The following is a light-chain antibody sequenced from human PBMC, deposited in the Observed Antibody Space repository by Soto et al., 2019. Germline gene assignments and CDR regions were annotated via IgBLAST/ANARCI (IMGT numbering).Light chain of an antibody. V-gene: IGKV3-20*01. J-gene: IGKJ3*01. Sequence: EIVLTQSPGTLSLSPGERATLSCRASQSVSSKYLAWYQQKPGQAPRVLIYGTSIRASGVPERFSGGGSGTDFTLAITRLEPEDFAVYYCQQYATSLFTFGPGTKVDIK. CDR2: GTS. CDR1: QSVSSKY. CDR3: QQYATSLFT.